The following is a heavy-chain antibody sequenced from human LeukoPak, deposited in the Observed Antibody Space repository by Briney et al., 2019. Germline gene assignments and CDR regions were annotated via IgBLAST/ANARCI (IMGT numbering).Heavy chain of an antibody. Sequence: QPGGSLRLSCADSGLTLANYPMSWVRQAPGKGLEWLAALNSGGGNEAYYADSVRGRFTISRDASKNTLYLQVNYLRAEDTALYYCAKDSRWPNDAFDLWGQGTLVTVSS. D-gene: IGHD6-13*01. CDR1: GLTLANYP. CDR2: LNSGGGNEA. CDR3: AKDSRWPNDAFDL. V-gene: IGHV3-23*01. J-gene: IGHJ3*01.